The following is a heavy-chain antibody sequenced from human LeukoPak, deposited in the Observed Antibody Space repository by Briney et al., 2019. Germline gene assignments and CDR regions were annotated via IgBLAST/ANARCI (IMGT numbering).Heavy chain of an antibody. CDR3: AKEREYCSSGSCHYDLDV. V-gene: IGHV4-59*01. D-gene: IGHD2-15*01. CDR1: GDSMRSYY. J-gene: IGHJ6*02. CDR2: IYYTGST. Sequence: SETLSLTCTVSGDSMRSYYWTWIRQSPGKGLEWIGYIYYTGSTNYNPSLKSRVTISVDTSKNQFSLKLSSVTAADTAVYYCAKEREYCSSGSCHYDLDVWGQGTTVTFS.